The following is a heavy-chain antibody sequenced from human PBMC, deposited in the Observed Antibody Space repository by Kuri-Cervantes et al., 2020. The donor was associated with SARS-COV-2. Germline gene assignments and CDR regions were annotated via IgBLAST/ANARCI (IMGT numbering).Heavy chain of an antibody. D-gene: IGHD3-10*01. CDR1: GFTFSSYW. V-gene: IGHV3-7*01. J-gene: IGHJ3*02. CDR3: ATEHPAGQLLWFGAESKLAFDI. CDR2: IKQDGSEK. Sequence: GESLKISCAASGFTFSSYWMSWVRQAPGKGLEWVANIKQDGSEKYYVDSVKGRFTISRDNAKNSLYLQMNSLRAEDTAVYYCATEHPAGQLLWFGAESKLAFDIWGQGTMVTVSS.